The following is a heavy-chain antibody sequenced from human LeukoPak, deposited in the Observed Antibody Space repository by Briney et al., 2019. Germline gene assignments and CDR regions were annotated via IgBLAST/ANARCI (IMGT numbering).Heavy chain of an antibody. Sequence: PGGSLRLSCAASGFTFSSYAMSWVRQAPGKGLEWVSKISSSSSYKNYADSVKGRFTISRDNAKNSLYLQMNSLRAEDTAVYYCARDQEVATTDWGQGTLVTVSS. CDR3: ARDQEVATTD. V-gene: IGHV3-21*05. CDR2: ISSSSSYK. CDR1: GFTFSSYA. J-gene: IGHJ4*02. D-gene: IGHD5-12*01.